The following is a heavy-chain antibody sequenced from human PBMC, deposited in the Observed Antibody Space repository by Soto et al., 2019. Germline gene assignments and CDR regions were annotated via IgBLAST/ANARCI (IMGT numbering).Heavy chain of an antibody. CDR1: GFTFSSYA. D-gene: IGHD2-15*01. Sequence: GGSLRLSCAASGFTFSSYAMSWVRQAPGKGLEWVSAISGSGGSTYYADSVKGRFTISRDNSKNTLYLQMNSLRAEDTAVYYCAKDWMAYCSGGSCYAWAQGTLVTVHS. V-gene: IGHV3-23*01. CDR3: AKDWMAYCSGGSCYA. J-gene: IGHJ5*02. CDR2: ISGSGGST.